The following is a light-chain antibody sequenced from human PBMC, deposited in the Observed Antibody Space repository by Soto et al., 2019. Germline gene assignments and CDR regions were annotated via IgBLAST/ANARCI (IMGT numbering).Light chain of an antibody. CDR3: CSYAGTYTLV. CDR1: STDVGGYNY. V-gene: IGLV2-11*01. CDR2: DVS. J-gene: IGLJ2*01. Sequence: QSVLTQPRSVSGSPGQSVTNSCTGTSTDVGGYNYVSWYQQYPGKAPKLMISDVSERPSGVPDRFSGSKSGNTASLTISGLQAEDEADYYCCSYAGTYTLVFGGGTKLTVL.